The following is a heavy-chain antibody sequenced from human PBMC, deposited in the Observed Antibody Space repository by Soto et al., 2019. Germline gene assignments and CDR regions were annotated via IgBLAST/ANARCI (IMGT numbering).Heavy chain of an antibody. V-gene: IGHV1-18*04. CDR2: ITASDGNT. CDR3: AREMVRGVGSDY. D-gene: IGHD3-10*01. J-gene: IGHJ4*02. Sequence: ASVKVSCKASGFTFTKYYRHWVRQAPGQGLEWMGRITASDGNTSYAQKLQGRVTMTTDTSTSTAYMELRSLRSDDTAVFYCAREMVRGVGSDYWGQGTLVTVSS. CDR1: GFTFTKYY.